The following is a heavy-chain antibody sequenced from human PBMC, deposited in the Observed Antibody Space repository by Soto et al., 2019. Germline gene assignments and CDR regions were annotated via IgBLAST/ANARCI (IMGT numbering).Heavy chain of an antibody. CDR2: MNPNSGNT. V-gene: IGHV1-8*01. CDR1: GYTFTSYD. J-gene: IGHJ6*03. CDR3: ARGRTVAYYYYYYYMDV. D-gene: IGHD4-4*01. Sequence: ASVKVSCQASGYTFTSYDINWVRQATGQGFEWMGWMNPNSGNTGYAQKFQGRVTMTRNTSISTAYMELSSLRSEDTAVYYCARGRTVAYYYYYYYMDVWGKGTTVTVSS.